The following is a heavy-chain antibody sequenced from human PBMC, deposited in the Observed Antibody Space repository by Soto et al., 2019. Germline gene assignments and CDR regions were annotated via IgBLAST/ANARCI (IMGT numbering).Heavy chain of an antibody. CDR2: ISAYNGNT. Sequence: ASVKVSCEDSGYRYTSNGISWVRQAPGQGLEWMGWISAYNGNTNYAQKLQGRVTMTTDTSTSTAYMELRSLRSDDTAVYYCARGVGYYYYMDVWGKGTTVTVSS. J-gene: IGHJ6*03. CDR3: ARGVGYYYYMDV. CDR1: GYRYTSNG. D-gene: IGHD1-26*01. V-gene: IGHV1-18*01.